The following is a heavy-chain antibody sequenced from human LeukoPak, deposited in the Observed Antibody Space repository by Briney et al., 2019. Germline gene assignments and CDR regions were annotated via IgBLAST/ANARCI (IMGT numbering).Heavy chain of an antibody. J-gene: IGHJ3*02. D-gene: IGHD3-10*01. CDR3: AKGSMVRGVMKVWDAFDI. CDR1: GGSFSGYY. V-gene: IGHV4-34*01. CDR2: INHSGST. Sequence: SETLSLTCAVYGGSFSGYYWSWIRQPPGKGLEWIGEINHSGSTNYNPSLKSRVTISVDTSKNQFSLKLSSVTAADTAVYYCAKGSMVRGVMKVWDAFDIWGQGTMVTVSS.